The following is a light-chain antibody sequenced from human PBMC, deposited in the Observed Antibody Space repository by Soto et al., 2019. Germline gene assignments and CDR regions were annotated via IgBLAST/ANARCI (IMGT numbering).Light chain of an antibody. CDR1: SSNIGSNS. V-gene: IGLV1-44*01. J-gene: IGLJ1*01. CDR3: AAWDDSLNGREV. CDR2: SNN. Sequence: QSVLTQPPSASGTPGQRVTISCSGSSSNIGSNSVNWYQQLPGAAPKLLIYSNNQRPSGVPDRFSGSKSGISASLAISGLQSEDEADYYCAAWDDSLNGREVFGTGTKLTVL.